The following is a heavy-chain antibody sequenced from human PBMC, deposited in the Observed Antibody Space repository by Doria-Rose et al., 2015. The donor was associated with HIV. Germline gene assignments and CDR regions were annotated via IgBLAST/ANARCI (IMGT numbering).Heavy chain of an antibody. Sequence: SGAEVKKPGSSVKVSCKASGGTFSSYTISWVRQAPGQGLEWMGGIITLFGITIYAQRFQGRVTITADKITNTAYMELSSLTSEDMAVYCCARVSELRDRYYGMDVWGQGTTVTVSS. CDR1: GGTFSSYT. D-gene: IGHD1-7*01. CDR3: ARVSELRDRYYGMDV. CDR2: IITLFGIT. J-gene: IGHJ6*02. V-gene: IGHV1-69*17.